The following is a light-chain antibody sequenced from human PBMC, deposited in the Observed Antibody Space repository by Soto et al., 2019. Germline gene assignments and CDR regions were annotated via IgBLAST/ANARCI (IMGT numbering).Light chain of an antibody. CDR2: QVT. CDR3: SSYTDSSNYV. J-gene: IGLJ1*01. Sequence: QSVLTQPASVSGSPGQSITISCTVTSSDLAIYNYVSWYQQQPGKDPKLMIYQVTNRPSGVSNRFSGSRSGNTASLTISGLQAEDEADYYCSSYTDSSNYVFGTGTKVTVL. CDR1: SSDLAIYNY. V-gene: IGLV2-14*01.